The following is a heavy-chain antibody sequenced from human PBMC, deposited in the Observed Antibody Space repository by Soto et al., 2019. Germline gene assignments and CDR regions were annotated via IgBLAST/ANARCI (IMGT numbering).Heavy chain of an antibody. D-gene: IGHD5-18*01. CDR3: ARRRGYSYGDTRFDP. Sequence: AETLSLTCTVSGGSISSYYWSWIRQPPGKGLEWIGYIYHSGSTNYNPSLKSRVTISVDTSKNQFSLKLSSVTAADTAVYYCARRRGYSYGDTRFDPWGQGTLVTVSS. J-gene: IGHJ5*02. CDR1: GGSISSYY. V-gene: IGHV4-59*12. CDR2: IYHSGST.